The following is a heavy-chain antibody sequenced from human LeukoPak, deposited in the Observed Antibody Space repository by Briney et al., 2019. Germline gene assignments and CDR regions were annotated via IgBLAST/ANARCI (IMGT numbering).Heavy chain of an antibody. CDR3: AREGMVGYGMDV. D-gene: IGHD3-10*01. CDR2: IYYSGST. V-gene: IGHV4-59*01. CDR1: GGSISSYY. J-gene: IGHJ6*02. Sequence: SETLSLTCTVSGGSISSYYWSWIRQPPGKGLEWIGYIYYSGSTNYNPSLKSRVTISVDTSKNQFSLKLSSVTAADTAVYYCAREGMVGYGMDVWGQGTTVTVSS.